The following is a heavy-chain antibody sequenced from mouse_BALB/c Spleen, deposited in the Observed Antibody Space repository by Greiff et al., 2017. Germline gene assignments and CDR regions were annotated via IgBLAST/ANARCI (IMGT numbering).Heavy chain of an antibody. CDR1: GYTFTSYV. D-gene: IGHD6-5*01. V-gene: IGHV1-14*01. CDR3: ASTMQSWFAY. Sequence: EVQLQQPGPELVKPGASVKMSCKASGYTFTSYVMHWVKQKPLQGLEWIGYINPYNDGTKYNEKFKGKAALTSDKSSSTAYMELSSLTSEDSAVYYFASTMQSWFAYWDQGTLVTVSA. CDR2: INPYNDGT. J-gene: IGHJ3*01.